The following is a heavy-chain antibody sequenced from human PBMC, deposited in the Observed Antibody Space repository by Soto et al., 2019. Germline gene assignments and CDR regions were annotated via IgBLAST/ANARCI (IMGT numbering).Heavy chain of an antibody. D-gene: IGHD6-13*01. CDR2: ISGSGGST. Sequence: QPGVSLRLSFAASGFTFSSYAMSWVRQAPGKGLEWVSAISGSGGSTYYADSVKGRFTISRDNSKNSLYLQMNSLRAEDTAVYYCAKVPTYYSSRLESYYYYGMDVWGQGTTVTVSS. J-gene: IGHJ6*02. CDR1: GFTFSSYA. CDR3: AKVPTYYSSRLESYYYYGMDV. V-gene: IGHV3-23*01.